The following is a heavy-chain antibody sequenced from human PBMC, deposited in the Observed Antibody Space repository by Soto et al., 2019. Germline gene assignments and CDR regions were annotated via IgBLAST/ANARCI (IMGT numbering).Heavy chain of an antibody. D-gene: IGHD2-2*01. Sequence: EVQLVESGGGLVKPGGSLRLSCAASGFTFSSYSMNWVRQAPGKGLEWVSSISSSSSYIYYADSVKGRFTISRDNAKNSLYLQMNSLRAEDTAVYYCARDHPSPVVPAAKGVGAFDIWGQGTMVTVSS. V-gene: IGHV3-21*01. CDR2: ISSSSSYI. CDR3: ARDHPSPVVPAAKGVGAFDI. J-gene: IGHJ3*02. CDR1: GFTFSSYS.